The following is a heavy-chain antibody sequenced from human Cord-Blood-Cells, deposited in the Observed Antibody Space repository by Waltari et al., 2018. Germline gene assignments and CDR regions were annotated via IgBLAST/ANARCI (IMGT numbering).Heavy chain of an antibody. CDR3: ARVSRSSGY. CDR1: GSTFSSYG. J-gene: IGHJ4*02. Sequence: EVQLVESGGGLVQPGGSMRLPCAASGSTFSSYGMSWVRQAPGKGLEWVANIKQDGSEKYYVDSVKGRFTISRDNAKNSLYLQMNSLRAEDTAVYYCARVSRSSGYWGQGTLVTVSS. V-gene: IGHV3-7*01. CDR2: IKQDGSEK. D-gene: IGHD6-19*01.